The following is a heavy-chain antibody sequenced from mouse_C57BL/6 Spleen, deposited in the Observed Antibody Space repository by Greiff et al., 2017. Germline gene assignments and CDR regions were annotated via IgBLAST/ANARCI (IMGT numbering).Heavy chain of an antibody. Sequence: VHVKQSGPELVKPGASVKMSCKASGYTFTDYNMHWVKQSHGKSLEWIGYINPNNGGTSYNQKFKGKATLTVNKSSSTAYMELRSLTSEDSAVYYCARAEGYYYGIIDYWGQGTTLTVSS. D-gene: IGHD1-1*01. CDR3: ARAEGYYYGIIDY. CDR1: GYTFTDYN. CDR2: INPNNGGT. J-gene: IGHJ2*01. V-gene: IGHV1-22*01.